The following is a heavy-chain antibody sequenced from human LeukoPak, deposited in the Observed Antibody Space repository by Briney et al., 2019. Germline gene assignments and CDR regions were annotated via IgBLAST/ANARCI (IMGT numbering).Heavy chain of an antibody. CDR1: GFTFNSYA. V-gene: IGHV3-23*01. CDR3: AKDRDTTAYPRWDY. Sequence: GGSLRLSCAASGFTFNSYAMSWVRQAPGKGLGWVSAISGSGGSTYYADSVKGRFTISRDISKNTLYLQMNSLRAEDTAVYYCAKDRDTTAYPRWDYWGRGTLVTVYS. CDR2: ISGSGGST. D-gene: IGHD2/OR15-2a*01. J-gene: IGHJ4*02.